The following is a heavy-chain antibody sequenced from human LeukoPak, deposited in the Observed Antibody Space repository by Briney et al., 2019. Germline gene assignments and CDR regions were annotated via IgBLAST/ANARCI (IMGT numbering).Heavy chain of an antibody. CDR3: AKGVYCSSTSCYYYYGMDV. D-gene: IGHD2-2*01. V-gene: IGHV3-23*01. CDR2: ISGSGGST. J-gene: IGHJ6*04. Sequence: GGSLRLSCAASGFTFSSYAMSWVRQAPGKGLEWVSAISGSGGSTYYADSVKGRFTISRDNSKNTLYLQMNSLRAEDTAVYYCAKGVYCSSTSCYYYYGMDVWGKGTTVTVSS. CDR1: GFTFSSYA.